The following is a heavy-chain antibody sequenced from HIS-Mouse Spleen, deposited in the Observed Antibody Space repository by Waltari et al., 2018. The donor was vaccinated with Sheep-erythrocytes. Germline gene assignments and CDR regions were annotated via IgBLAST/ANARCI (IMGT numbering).Heavy chain of an antibody. CDR3: ARFSTYYYDSSGYWYFDY. CDR2: INHSGST. V-gene: IGHV4-34*01. CDR1: GGSFSGYY. D-gene: IGHD3-22*01. Sequence: QVQLQQWGAGLLKPSETLSLTCAVYGGSFSGYYWSWIRQPPGKGLEWIGEINHSGSTNYNPSLKSRVTISVDTSKNQFSLKLSSVTAADTAVYYCARFSTYYYDSSGYWYFDYWGQGTLVTVSS. J-gene: IGHJ4*02.